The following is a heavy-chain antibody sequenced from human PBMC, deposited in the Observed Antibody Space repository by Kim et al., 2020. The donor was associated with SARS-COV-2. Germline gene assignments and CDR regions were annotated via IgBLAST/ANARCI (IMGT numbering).Heavy chain of an antibody. V-gene: IGHV3-9*01. D-gene: IGHD3-10*01. CDR3: AKDSYGSGSGAFDY. J-gene: IGHJ4*02. CDR2: ISWNSGSI. CDR1: GFTFDDYA. Sequence: GGSLRLSCAASGFTFDDYAMHWVRQAPGKGLEWVSGISWNSGSIGYADSVKGRFTISRDNAKNSLYLQMNSLRAEDTALYYCAKDSYGSGSGAFDYWGQG.